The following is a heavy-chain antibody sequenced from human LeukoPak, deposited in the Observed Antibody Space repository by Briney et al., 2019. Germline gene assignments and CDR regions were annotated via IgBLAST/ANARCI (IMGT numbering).Heavy chain of an antibody. Sequence: PGGSLRLSCAASRFTFSNYWMSWVRQAPGKGLEWVANINQDRSEKHYVDSVKGRFTISRDNAKNSLYLQMNSLRAEDTAVYYCASMDTALETDYWGQGTLVTVSS. CDR2: INQDRSEK. CDR3: ASMDTALETDY. J-gene: IGHJ4*02. CDR1: RFTFSNYW. V-gene: IGHV3-7*01. D-gene: IGHD5-18*01.